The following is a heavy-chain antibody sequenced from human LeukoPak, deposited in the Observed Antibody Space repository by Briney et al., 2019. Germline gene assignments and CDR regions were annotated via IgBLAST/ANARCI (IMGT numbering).Heavy chain of an antibody. CDR2: IYYSGST. CDR1: GGSISSSSYY. CDR3: ARDSEYYDSSGYYPYYYYYYMDV. Sequence: SETLSLTCTVSGGSISSSSYYWGWIRQPPGKGLEWIGSIYYSGSTYYNPSLKSRVTISVDTSKNQFSLKLSSVTAADTAVYYCARDSEYYDSSGYYPYYYYYYMDVWGKGTTVTVSS. D-gene: IGHD3-22*01. J-gene: IGHJ6*03. V-gene: IGHV4-39*07.